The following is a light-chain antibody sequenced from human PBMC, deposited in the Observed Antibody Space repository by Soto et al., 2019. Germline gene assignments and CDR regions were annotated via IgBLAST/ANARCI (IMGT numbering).Light chain of an antibody. CDR3: QQYGSSPPIT. CDR1: QSVSSSY. Sequence: EIVLTQSPGTLSLSPGERATLSCRASQSVSSSYLAWYQQKPGQAPRLLIHGASSRATGIPDRFSGSGSGTDFTLTISILEPEDFAVYYCQQYGSSPPITFGQGTRLEIK. J-gene: IGKJ5*01. CDR2: GAS. V-gene: IGKV3-20*01.